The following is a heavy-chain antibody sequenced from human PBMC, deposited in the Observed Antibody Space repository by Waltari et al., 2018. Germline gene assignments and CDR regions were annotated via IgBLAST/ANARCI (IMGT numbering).Heavy chain of an antibody. CDR2: IKQDGSEK. D-gene: IGHD3-22*01. Sequence: EVQLVESGGGLVQPGGSLRLSCAASGFTFSTYWMSWVRQAPGKGLEWVANIKQDGSEKKYVDSVKGRFTISRDNANNSLYLQMNSLRAEDTAVYYCAREGYGSSGWFPGTVVDYWGQGTLVTVSS. J-gene: IGHJ4*02. CDR3: AREGYGSSGWFPGTVVDY. V-gene: IGHV3-7*01. CDR1: GFTFSTYW.